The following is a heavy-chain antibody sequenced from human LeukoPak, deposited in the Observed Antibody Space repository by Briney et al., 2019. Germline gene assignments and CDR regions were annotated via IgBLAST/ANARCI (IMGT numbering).Heavy chain of an antibody. CDR3: ARANYYGSGNSDY. V-gene: IGHV3-7*01. J-gene: IGHJ4*02. D-gene: IGHD3-10*01. CDR2: IKQDESEK. Sequence: TGGSLRLSCAASGFTFSSYWMSWVRQAPGKGLEWVANIKQDESEKHYVDSVKGRFTISRDNAKNSLYLQMNSLRAEDTAVYYCARANYYGSGNSDYWGQGALVTVSS. CDR1: GFTFSSYW.